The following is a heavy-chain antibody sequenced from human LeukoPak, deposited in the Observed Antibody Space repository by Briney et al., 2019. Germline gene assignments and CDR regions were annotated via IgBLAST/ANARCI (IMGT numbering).Heavy chain of an antibody. CDR3: AREACPDV. CDR2: ISWNSGSI. CDR1: GFTFDDYA. Sequence: GGSLRLSCAASGFTFDDYAMHWIRQAPGKGLEWVSGISWNSGSIGYADSVKGRFTISRDNAKNSLYLQMNSLRAEDTAVYYCAREACPDVWGQGTMVTVSS. V-gene: IGHV3-9*01. J-gene: IGHJ3*01.